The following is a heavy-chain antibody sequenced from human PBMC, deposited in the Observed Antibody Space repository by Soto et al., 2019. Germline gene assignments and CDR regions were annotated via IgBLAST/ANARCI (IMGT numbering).Heavy chain of an antibody. V-gene: IGHV3-64*03. CDR3: VKDQGSDCPPGYYYHGMDV. Sequence: GALRLTCSPSRLTLSSFGMHWIRQAPGQEPEYITSIISDGGTIPYAESVSGRFTSSRENAKRTIYCHMSSLGAEDTAAYYCVKDQGSDCPPGYYYHGMDVCGQETTFTVCS. CDR2: IISDGGTI. CDR1: RLTLSSFG. J-gene: IGHJ6*01. D-gene: IGHD2-15*01.